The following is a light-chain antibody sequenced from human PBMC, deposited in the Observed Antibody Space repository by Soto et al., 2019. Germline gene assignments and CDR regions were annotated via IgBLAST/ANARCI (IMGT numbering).Light chain of an antibody. J-gene: IGKJ4*01. CDR2: DAS. V-gene: IGKV3-11*01. CDR1: ESISSY. CDR3: QQRSNWPLT. Sequence: EIVLTQSPATLSLSPGEGATLSCRASESISSYLAWYQQKPGQPPRLLIFDASNRATGIPARFSGSGSGTDFTLTISSLEPEDFVVYYCQQRSNWPLTFGGGTKVDIK.